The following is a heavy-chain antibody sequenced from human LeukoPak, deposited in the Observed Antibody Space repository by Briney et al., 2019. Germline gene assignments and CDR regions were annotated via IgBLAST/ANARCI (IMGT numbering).Heavy chain of an antibody. CDR1: GGSISSYY. D-gene: IGHD2-15*01. V-gene: IGHV4-59*01. CDR2: IYYSGST. CDR3: ARGRRVVVVAATFRTQTWFDP. Sequence: PSETLSLTCTVSGGSISSYYWSWIRQPPGKGLEWIGYIYYSGSTNYNPSLKSRVTISVDTSKNQFSLKLSSVTAADTAVYYCARGRRVVVVAATFRTQTWFDPWGQGTLVTVSS. J-gene: IGHJ5*02.